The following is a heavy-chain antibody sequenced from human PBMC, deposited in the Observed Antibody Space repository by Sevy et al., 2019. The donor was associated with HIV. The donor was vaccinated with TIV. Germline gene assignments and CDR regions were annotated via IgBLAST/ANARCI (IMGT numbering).Heavy chain of an antibody. D-gene: IGHD2-2*01. CDR3: ARAPPIVVVPGAPSWFDP. J-gene: IGHJ5*02. CDR1: GGSFSGYY. Sequence: SETLSLTCAVYGGSFSGYYWNWIRQPPGKGLEWIGEINHTGSTNYTPSLKSRVTISVDTSKTQVSLKLSSVTAADTAIYYCARAPPIVVVPGAPSWFDPWGQGTLVTVSS. V-gene: IGHV4-34*01. CDR2: INHTGST.